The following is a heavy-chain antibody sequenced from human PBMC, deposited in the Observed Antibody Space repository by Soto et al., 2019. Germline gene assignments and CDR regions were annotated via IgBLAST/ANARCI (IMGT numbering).Heavy chain of an antibody. CDR1: GFTFSSYA. J-gene: IGHJ4*02. V-gene: IGHV3-23*01. CDR2: ISGSGGST. D-gene: IGHD4-17*01. Sequence: GGSLRLSCAAAGFTFSSYAMSWVRQALGKGLEWVSAISGSGGSTYYADSVKGRFTISRDNSKNTLYLQMNSLRAEDMAVYYCAKDKRISSPRVTTDSYFDTWGQGNLLTVSS. CDR3: AKDKRISSPRVTTDSYFDT.